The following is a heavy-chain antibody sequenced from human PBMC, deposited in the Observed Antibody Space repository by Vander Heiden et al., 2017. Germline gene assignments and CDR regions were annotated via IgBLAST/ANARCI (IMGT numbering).Heavy chain of an antibody. D-gene: IGHD2-15*01. CDR2: IYHGGNT. J-gene: IGHJ4*01. CDR3: ARLRCSVGSCYLIDY. CDR1: GGSISSSDW. V-gene: IGHV4-4*02. Sequence: QVQLQESGPGLVKPSGTLSLTCAVSGGSISSSDWWTWVRQPPGRGLEWIGEIYHGGNTNYNPSLKSRVTISVDKSMNQFSLRLTSVTAADTAVYYCARLRCSVGSCYLIDYWGHGTLVTVFS.